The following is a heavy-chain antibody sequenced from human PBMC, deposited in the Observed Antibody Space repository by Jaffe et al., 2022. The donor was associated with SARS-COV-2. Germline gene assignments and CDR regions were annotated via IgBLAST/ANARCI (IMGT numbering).Heavy chain of an antibody. V-gene: IGHV3-23*04. CDR1: GFTFSSYA. CDR3: AKQSYSGGAGPFDN. Sequence: EVQLVESGGGLVQPGGSLSLSCATSGFTFSSYAMSWVRQAPGKGLEWVSAIDASGVNTNYVDSVKGRFTISRDKSKNTLYLQMNSLRAEDTAVYYCAKQSYSGGAGPFDNWGQGALVTVSP. J-gene: IGHJ4*02. CDR2: IDASGVNT. D-gene: IGHD6-19*01.